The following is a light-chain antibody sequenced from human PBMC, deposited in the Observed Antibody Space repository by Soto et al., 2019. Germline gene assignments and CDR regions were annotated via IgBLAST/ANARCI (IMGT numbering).Light chain of an antibody. CDR2: AVN. CDR1: TRDIGAYDY. Sequence: QSALTQPASVSGSPGQSITISCTGSTRDIGAYDYVSWYQQYPGKAPRLIIYAVNSRPSGVSNRFSGSKSGNTASLTISGLQAEDEAGYHCSSYTPSSTYVFGTGTKVTVL. CDR3: SSYTPSSTYV. J-gene: IGLJ1*01. V-gene: IGLV2-14*03.